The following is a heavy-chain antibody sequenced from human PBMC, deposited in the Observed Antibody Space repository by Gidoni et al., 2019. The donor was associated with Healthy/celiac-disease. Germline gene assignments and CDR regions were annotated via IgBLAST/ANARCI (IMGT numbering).Heavy chain of an antibody. D-gene: IGHD3-16*02. V-gene: IGHV3-30-3*01. CDR3: ARLWGPDYDYVWGSYRPFDY. J-gene: IGHJ4*02. CDR2: ISYHGSNK. CDR1: GFTFRSYS. Sequence: QVQLVESGGGVVQPGRSLRLSCAASGFTFRSYSMNWVRQAPGKGLEWVAVISYHGSNKYHADSVKGRFTISRDKSKNTLYLQMNSLRAEDTAVYYCARLWGPDYDYVWGSYRPFDYWVQGTLVTVSA.